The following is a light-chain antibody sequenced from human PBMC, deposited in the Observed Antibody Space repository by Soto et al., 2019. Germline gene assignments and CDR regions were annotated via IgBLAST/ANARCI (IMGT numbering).Light chain of an antibody. CDR3: QQSYSTPPVT. Sequence: DIQMTQSPSSLSASVGDRVTITCRASQSSSSYLNWYQQKPGKAPKILIYAASSLQSGVPSRFSGSESGTDFTLTISSLQPEDFATYYCQQSYSTPPVTFGRGTRLEIK. CDR1: QSSSSY. CDR2: AAS. V-gene: IGKV1-39*01. J-gene: IGKJ5*01.